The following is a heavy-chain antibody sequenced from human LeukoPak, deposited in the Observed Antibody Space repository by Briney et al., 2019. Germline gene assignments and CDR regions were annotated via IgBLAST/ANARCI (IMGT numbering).Heavy chain of an antibody. V-gene: IGHV2-5*02. CDR3: ARSQGYSSGSFRDAYDI. D-gene: IGHD5-18*01. CDR1: GVSLNNSGVG. CDR2: IYWDDDK. Sequence: ESGPALVKPTQTLTLTCSFSGVSLNNSGVGVGWIRQPPGKTLEWLALIYWDDDKRYSPSLKSRLTISKDTSKNQVVLTMTNMDSVDTATYFCARSQGYSSGSFRDAYDIWGLGTLVTVSS. J-gene: IGHJ3*02.